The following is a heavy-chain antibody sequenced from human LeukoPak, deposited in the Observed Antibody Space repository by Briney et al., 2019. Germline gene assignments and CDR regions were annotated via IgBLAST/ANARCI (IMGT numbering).Heavy chain of an antibody. CDR2: IGVAANT. V-gene: IGHV3-13*01. Sequence: PGGSLRLSCAASGFTFSSYDMHWVRQATGKGLEWVSAIGVAANTFYSGSVKGRFTISRENAKNSLYLQMNSLRAEDTALYYCARGHCSSTSCYSGFDYWGQGTLVTVSS. D-gene: IGHD2-2*01. J-gene: IGHJ4*02. CDR1: GFTFSSYD. CDR3: ARGHCSSTSCYSGFDY.